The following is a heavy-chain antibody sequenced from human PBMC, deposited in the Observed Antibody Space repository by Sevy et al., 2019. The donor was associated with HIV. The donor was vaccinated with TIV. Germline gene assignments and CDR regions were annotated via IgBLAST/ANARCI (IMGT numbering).Heavy chain of an antibody. Sequence: GGSLRLSCAASGFTFSSYGMHWVRRAPGKGLEWVALTWYDGSTKFYADSVKGRFTISRDNSKNILSLQMNSLRADDTAVYYCAKDFTGYNGMDVWGQGTMVTVSS. D-gene: IGHD3-9*01. CDR3: AKDFTGYNGMDV. CDR1: GFTFSSYG. J-gene: IGHJ6*02. CDR2: TWYDGSTK. V-gene: IGHV3-33*06.